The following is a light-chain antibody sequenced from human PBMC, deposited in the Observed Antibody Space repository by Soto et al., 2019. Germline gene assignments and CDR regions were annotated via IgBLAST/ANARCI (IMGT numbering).Light chain of an antibody. CDR3: QQYGSSPLT. V-gene: IGKV3-20*01. Sequence: EIVLTQSPGTLSLSPGERATLSCRASQSVTSTYLAWYQQKPGQAPRLLIYGASNRATGIPDRFTGSGSGTDFTITISRLEPEDFAVYYWQQYGSSPLTFGGGTKVEIK. CDR2: GAS. CDR1: QSVTSTY. J-gene: IGKJ4*01.